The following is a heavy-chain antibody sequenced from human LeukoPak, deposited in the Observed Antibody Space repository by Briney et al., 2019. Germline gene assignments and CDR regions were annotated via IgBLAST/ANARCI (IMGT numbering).Heavy chain of an antibody. Sequence: GGSLRLSCAASGFTFSSFDMHWVRQPTGQGLEGGSTSGPASDTYYPGSVEGRFTLSRDNAKNSLYLQMNSLTAGDTAVYYCARGPPRGKYYYMDVWGKGTTVTVSS. J-gene: IGHJ6*03. CDR1: GFTFSSFD. V-gene: IGHV3-13*01. D-gene: IGHD1-1*01. CDR3: ARGPPRGKYYYMDV. CDR2: SGPASDT.